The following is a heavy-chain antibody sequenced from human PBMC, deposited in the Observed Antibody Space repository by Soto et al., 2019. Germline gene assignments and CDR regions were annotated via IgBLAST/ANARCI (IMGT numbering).Heavy chain of an antibody. CDR2: IYYSGST. J-gene: IGHJ4*02. Sequence: QVQLQESGPGLVKPSETLSLTCTVSGGSISSYYWSWIRQPPGKGLEWIGYIYYSGSTNYNPSLKSRVTISVDTSKNQFSLKLSSVTAADTAVYYCAREDDYGGNSMVEYWGQGTLVTVSS. V-gene: IGHV4-59*01. CDR1: GGSISSYY. CDR3: AREDDYGGNSMVEY. D-gene: IGHD4-17*01.